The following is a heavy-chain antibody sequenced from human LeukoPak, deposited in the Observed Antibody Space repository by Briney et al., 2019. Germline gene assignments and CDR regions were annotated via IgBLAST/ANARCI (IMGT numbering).Heavy chain of an antibody. CDR2: VWYDGSNK. V-gene: IGHV3-33*01. J-gene: IGHJ6*02. Sequence: GGSLRLSCAASGFTFSSYGMHWVRQAPGKGLEWVAVVWYDGSNKYYADSVKGRFTISRDNSKNTLYLQMNSLRAEDTAVYYCARDRITMVRGVILYYYGMDVWGQGTTVTVSS. D-gene: IGHD3-10*01. CDR1: GFTFSSYG. CDR3: ARDRITMVRGVILYYYGMDV.